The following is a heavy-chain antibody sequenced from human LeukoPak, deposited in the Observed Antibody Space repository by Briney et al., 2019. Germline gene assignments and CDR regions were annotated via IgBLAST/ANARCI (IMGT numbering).Heavy chain of an antibody. CDR3: ARGWSQIAAAAQTDAFDI. V-gene: IGHV4-59*12. CDR2: VYYSGAT. Sequence: SETLSLTCSVSGDSIYWSWVRQSPGKGLQWIGTVYYSGATNYNPSLASRVTMSLDKSKNQFSLKLSSVTAADTAVYYCARGWSQIAAAAQTDAFDIWGQGTMVTVSS. CDR1: GDSIY. D-gene: IGHD6-13*01. J-gene: IGHJ3*02.